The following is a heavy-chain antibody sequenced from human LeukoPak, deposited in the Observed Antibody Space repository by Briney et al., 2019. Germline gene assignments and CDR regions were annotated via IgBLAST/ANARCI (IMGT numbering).Heavy chain of an antibody. V-gene: IGHV1-18*04. J-gene: IGHJ4*02. CDR3: ARRGVPAATNYFEY. D-gene: IGHD2-2*01. CDR2: ISAYNGNT. CDR1: GYTFTSYG. Sequence: ASVKVSCKASGYTFTSYGISWVRQAPGQGLEGMGWISAYNGNTNYAQKLQGRVTMTTDTSTSTTYMELRSLSSDDPAVYYCARRGVPAATNYFEYWGQGTLVTVSS.